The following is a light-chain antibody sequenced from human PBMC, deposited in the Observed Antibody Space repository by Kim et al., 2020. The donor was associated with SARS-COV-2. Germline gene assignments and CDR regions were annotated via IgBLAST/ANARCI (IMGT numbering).Light chain of an antibody. CDR2: GAS. V-gene: IGKV3-20*01. CDR3: QLYGSSQGA. J-gene: IGKJ1*01. CDR1: QSVSSSY. Sequence: SPGERATLSCRASQSVSSSYLAWYQQKPGQAPRLLIYGASSRATGIPDRFSGSGSRTDFTLTISRLEPEDFAVYYCQLYGSSQGAFGQGTKVDIK.